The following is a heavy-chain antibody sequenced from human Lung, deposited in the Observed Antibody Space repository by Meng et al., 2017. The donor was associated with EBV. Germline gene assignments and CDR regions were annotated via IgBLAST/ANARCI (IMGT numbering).Heavy chain of an antibody. Sequence: QVQLQQWGAGLLKPSGTLSLTCGVSGRSFSSSYWSWIRQPPGKGLEWIGQINYSGITNYNPSLKSRVTISVDTSKNQFSLQLNSVTPEDTAVYYCARGATSVFDLWGRGTLVTVSS. CDR3: ARGATSVFDL. CDR2: INYSGIT. CDR1: GRSFSSSY. V-gene: IGHV4-34*01. J-gene: IGHJ2*01.